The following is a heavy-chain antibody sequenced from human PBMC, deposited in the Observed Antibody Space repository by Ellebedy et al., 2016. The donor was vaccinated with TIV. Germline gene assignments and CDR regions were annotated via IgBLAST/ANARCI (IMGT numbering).Heavy chain of an antibody. Sequence: GGSLRLSXSASGFTFSNYAMHWVRQAPGKGLEYVSAITSNGGSTYYADSVKGRFTISRDNSKNTLYLQMSSLRAEDTALYYCVKNTDTNGYYVAYWGQGTLVTVSS. V-gene: IGHV3-64D*06. CDR3: VKNTDTNGYYVAY. CDR1: GFTFSNYA. D-gene: IGHD3-22*01. CDR2: ITSNGGST. J-gene: IGHJ4*02.